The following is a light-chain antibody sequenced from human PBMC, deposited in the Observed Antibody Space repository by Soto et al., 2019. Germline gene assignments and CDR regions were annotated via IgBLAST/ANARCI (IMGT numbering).Light chain of an antibody. CDR2: YTS. Sequence: EIVLTQSPATLSLSPGERATLSCRASQSISRYLAWYQHKPGQAPRLLIYYTSNRATGIPARFSGSGSGTDLTLTISSLEHEDSAVYYCQQRSNWPPLTFGGGTKVEIK. CDR3: QQRSNWPPLT. CDR1: QSISRY. J-gene: IGKJ4*01. V-gene: IGKV3-11*01.